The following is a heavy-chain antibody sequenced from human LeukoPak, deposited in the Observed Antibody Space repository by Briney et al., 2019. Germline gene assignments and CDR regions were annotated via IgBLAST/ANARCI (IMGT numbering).Heavy chain of an antibody. CDR2: IYYSGST. CDR3: ASWDSSGYYFFA. V-gene: IGHV4-39*01. CDR1: GGSISSSSYY. D-gene: IGHD3-22*01. Sequence: KPSETLSLTCTVSGGSISSSSYYWGWIRQPPGKGLEWIGSIYYSGSTYYNPYLKSRVTISVDTSKNQFSLKLSSVTAADTAVYYCASWDSSGYYFFAWGQGTLVTVSS. J-gene: IGHJ4*02.